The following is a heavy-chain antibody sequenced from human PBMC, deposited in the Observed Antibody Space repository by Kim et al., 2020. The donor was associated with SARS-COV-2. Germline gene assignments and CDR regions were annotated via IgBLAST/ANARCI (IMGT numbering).Heavy chain of an antibody. CDR3: AREELFYGMDV. J-gene: IGHJ6*02. D-gene: IGHD1-7*01. Sequence: TDYAESVKSRLTTSRHKSKNPQYLQWNSLRAADTAVYYCAREELFYGMDVWGQGTTVTVSS. V-gene: IGHV3-53*04. CDR2: T.